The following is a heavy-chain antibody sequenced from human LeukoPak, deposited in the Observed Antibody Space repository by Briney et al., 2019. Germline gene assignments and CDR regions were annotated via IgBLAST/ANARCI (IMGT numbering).Heavy chain of an antibody. D-gene: IGHD3-10*01. CDR1: GFTFSSYG. V-gene: IGHV3-30*03. Sequence: PGRSLRLSCAASGFTFSSYGMHWVRQAPGKGLEWVAVISYDGSNKYYADSVKGRFTISRDNSKNTLYLQMNSLRAEDTAVYYCARVKLLWFRELRSFYFDYWGQGTLVTVSS. CDR2: ISYDGSNK. CDR3: ARVKLLWFRELRSFYFDY. J-gene: IGHJ4*02.